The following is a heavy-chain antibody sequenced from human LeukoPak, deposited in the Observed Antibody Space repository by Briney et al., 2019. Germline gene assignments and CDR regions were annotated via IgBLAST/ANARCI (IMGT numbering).Heavy chain of an antibody. CDR2: ITTSGGST. V-gene: IGHV3-23*01. J-gene: IGHJ4*02. CDR1: GFTFNNCA. CDR3: ASSRDASYSGEIDY. Sequence: GGSLRLSCTASGFTFNNCAMSWVRQAPGKGLEWVSAITTSGGSTYYADSVKGRFTISRDNSKNTLYLQMNSLSAEDTAVYYCASSRDASYSGEIDYWSQGTLVTVSS. D-gene: IGHD1-26*01.